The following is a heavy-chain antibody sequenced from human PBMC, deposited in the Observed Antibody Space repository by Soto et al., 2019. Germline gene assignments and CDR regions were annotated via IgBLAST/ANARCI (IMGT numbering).Heavy chain of an antibody. Sequence: GGSRRLSCAVSGFTVSKNYMSWVRQAPGKGLEWVSLIYSGGSTFYADSVKGRFTISRDNSKNTLFLQMNSLRAEDTAVYFCATYTSLDYWGQGTLVTSP. V-gene: IGHV3-53*01. CDR3: ATYTSLDY. J-gene: IGHJ4*02. CDR1: GFTVSKNY. CDR2: IYSGGST. D-gene: IGHD2-2*02.